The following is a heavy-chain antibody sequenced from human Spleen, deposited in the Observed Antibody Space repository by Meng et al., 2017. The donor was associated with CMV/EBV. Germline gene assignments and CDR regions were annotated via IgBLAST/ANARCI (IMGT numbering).Heavy chain of an antibody. J-gene: IGHJ4*02. CDR1: GGSISSYY. CDR3: ARDSSSSFDY. V-gene: IGHV4-4*07. D-gene: IGHD6-6*01. CDR2: IYASAST. Sequence: QGEVREARTGLGKLSETLSLTGTASGGSISSYYWSWIGQPAGKGLESIGRIYASASTNYNPSIKSRVTMSVDTSKNQFSLKLSYVTVADTAVYYCARDSSSSFDYWGQGTLVTVSS.